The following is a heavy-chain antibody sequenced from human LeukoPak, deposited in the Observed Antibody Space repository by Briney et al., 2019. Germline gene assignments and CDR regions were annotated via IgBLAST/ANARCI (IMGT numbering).Heavy chain of an antibody. J-gene: IGHJ6*03. Sequence: PGGSLRLSCAASGFTFSSYGMHWVRQAPGKGLEWVAFIRYDGSNKYYADSVKGRFTISRDNSKNTLYLQMNSLRAEDTAVYYCAKDPKVGALYYYYYMDVWGKGTTVTISS. V-gene: IGHV3-30*02. D-gene: IGHD1-26*01. CDR3: AKDPKVGALYYYYYMDV. CDR1: GFTFSSYG. CDR2: IRYDGSNK.